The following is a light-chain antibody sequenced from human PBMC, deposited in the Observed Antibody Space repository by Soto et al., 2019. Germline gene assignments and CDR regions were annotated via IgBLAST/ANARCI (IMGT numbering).Light chain of an antibody. CDR1: QSVSSSH. CDR3: QQYGTSPWT. J-gene: IGKJ1*01. CDR2: GAS. V-gene: IGKV3-20*01. Sequence: EIVLTQSPATLSLSPGERATLSCRASQSVSSSHLAWYQQKPGQAPRLLIYGASSRATGTPDRFSGSGSGTDFTLTISRLEPEDLAVYYCQQYGTSPWTFGQGTKVEIK.